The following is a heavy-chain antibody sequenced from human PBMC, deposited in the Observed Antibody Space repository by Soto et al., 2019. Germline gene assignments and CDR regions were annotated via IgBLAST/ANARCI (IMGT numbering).Heavy chain of an antibody. CDR1: GFTFSDHY. Sequence: EVQLVESGGGLVQPGGSLRLSCAASGFTFSDHYMDWVRQAPGKGLEWVGRTRNKANSYTTEYAASVKGRFTISRDDSKNSLYVQMNSLKTEDTAVYYCARPLIRDYGMDVWGQGTTVTVSS. CDR2: TRNKANSYTT. V-gene: IGHV3-72*01. J-gene: IGHJ6*02. CDR3: ARPLIRDYGMDV.